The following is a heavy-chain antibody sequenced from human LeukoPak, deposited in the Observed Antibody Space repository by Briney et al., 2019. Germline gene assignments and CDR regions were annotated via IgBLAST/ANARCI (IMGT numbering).Heavy chain of an antibody. V-gene: IGHV4-59*01. CDR2: IYYSGST. CDR3: ARAAVVVGVVAFDI. D-gene: IGHD1-26*01. J-gene: IGHJ3*02. CDR1: GGSISSYY. Sequence: SETLSLTCTVSGGSISSYYWSWIRQPPGKGLEWIGYIYYSGSTNCNPSLKSRVTISVDTSKNQFSLKLSSVTAADTAVYYCARAAVVVGVVAFDIWGQGTMVTVSS.